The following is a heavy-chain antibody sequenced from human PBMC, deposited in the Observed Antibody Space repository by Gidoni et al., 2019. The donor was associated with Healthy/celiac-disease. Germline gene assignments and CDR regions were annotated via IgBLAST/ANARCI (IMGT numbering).Heavy chain of an antibody. CDR2: ISSSGSTI. CDR1: GFTFSSYE. D-gene: IGHD6-19*01. Sequence: EVQLVESGGGLVQPGGSLRLSCAAPGFTFSSYEMNWVRQAPGKGREWVSYISSSGSTIYYADSVKGRFTISRDNAKNSLYLQMNSLRAEDTAVYYCARDGIAVAGPPSPYDYWGQGTLVTVSS. V-gene: IGHV3-48*03. CDR3: ARDGIAVAGPPSPYDY. J-gene: IGHJ4*02.